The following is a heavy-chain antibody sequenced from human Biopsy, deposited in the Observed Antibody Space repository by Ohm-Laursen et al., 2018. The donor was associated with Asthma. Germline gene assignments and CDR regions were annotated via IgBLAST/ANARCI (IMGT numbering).Heavy chain of an antibody. J-gene: IGHJ4*02. CDR3: ARRGGVRRYFDY. V-gene: IGHV4-34*01. Sequence: SETLSLTCTVYGGYLTGHYWNWIRQPPGKGLEWIGEIDQSGYTNYNPSLKSRVAISLDPSKNQFSLKVSSVTAADTAVYFCARRGGVRRYFDYWGQGTLVTVSS. CDR1: GGYLTGHY. D-gene: IGHD3-16*01. CDR2: IDQSGYT.